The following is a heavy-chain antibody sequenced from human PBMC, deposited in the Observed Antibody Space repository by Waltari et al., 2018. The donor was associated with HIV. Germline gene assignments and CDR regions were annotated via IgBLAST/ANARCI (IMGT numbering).Heavy chain of an antibody. D-gene: IGHD1-1*01. J-gene: IGHJ3*01. Sequence: EVQLVESGGGLVQPGASLKLSRAASGFTFSRSAIHWVRQAPGKGLDWIGRIRSKANGYTTAYGASVKGRFIISRDDSKNTAYLQMSSLKTEDTALFYCTRLSGNDAFDVWGQGTLVTVSS. CDR2: IRSKANGYTT. V-gene: IGHV3-73*02. CDR3: TRLSGNDAFDV. CDR1: GFTFSRSA.